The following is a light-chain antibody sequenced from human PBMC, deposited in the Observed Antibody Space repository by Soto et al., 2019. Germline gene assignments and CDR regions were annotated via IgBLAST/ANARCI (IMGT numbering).Light chain of an antibody. CDR1: SSDVGNYNV. Sequence: QSVLTQPASVSGSPGQSITISCTGTSSDVGNYNVISWYQQHPGKTPKLMIYEGSKRPSGVSNRFSGSKSGNTASLTISGLQAEDEADYYCCSYAGSSTSYVVFGGGTKLTVL. CDR2: EGS. J-gene: IGLJ2*01. CDR3: CSYAGSSTSYVV. V-gene: IGLV2-23*01.